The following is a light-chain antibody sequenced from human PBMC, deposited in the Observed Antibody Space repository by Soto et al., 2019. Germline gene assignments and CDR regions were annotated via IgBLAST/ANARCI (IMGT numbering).Light chain of an antibody. V-gene: IGLV1-44*01. CDR2: TND. J-gene: IGLJ1*01. Sequence: QSVLTQPPSASESPGQSVTISFSGSSSNIGRNTVSWYQQLAGTAPKLLIYTNDQRPSGVPDRFSGSKSGTSASLAISGLQSEDDADYYCASWDDSLNGYVFGTGTKVTVL. CDR3: ASWDDSLNGYV. CDR1: SSNIGRNT.